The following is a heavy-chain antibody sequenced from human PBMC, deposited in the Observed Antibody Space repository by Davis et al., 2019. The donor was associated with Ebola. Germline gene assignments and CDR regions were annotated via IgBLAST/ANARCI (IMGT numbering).Heavy chain of an antibody. J-gene: IGHJ4*02. D-gene: IGHD5-12*01. Sequence: PSETLSLTCTVSGGSISSGDYYWSWIRQPPGKGLEWIGYIYYSGSTYYNPSLKSRVTISVDTSKNQFSLKLSSVTAADTAVYYCARDPATIPLGHPGAYGGFDYWGQGTLVTVSS. CDR3: ARDPATIPLGHPGAYGGFDY. V-gene: IGHV4-30-4*02. CDR1: GGSISSGDYY. CDR2: IYYSGST.